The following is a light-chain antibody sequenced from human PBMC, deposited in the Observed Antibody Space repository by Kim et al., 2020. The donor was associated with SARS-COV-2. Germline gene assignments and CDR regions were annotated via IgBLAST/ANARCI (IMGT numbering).Light chain of an antibody. V-gene: IGLV1-47*01. CDR3: SAWDDSLSGRV. CDR1: SSNIGSNY. J-gene: IGLJ3*02. CDR2: RNN. Sequence: ELTQPPSASGTPGQRVTISCSGSSSNIGSNYVSWYQQLPGTAPKLLISRNNQRPSGVPDRFSGSKSGTSASLAISGLRSEDEADYYCSAWDDSLSGRVFGGGTQLTVL.